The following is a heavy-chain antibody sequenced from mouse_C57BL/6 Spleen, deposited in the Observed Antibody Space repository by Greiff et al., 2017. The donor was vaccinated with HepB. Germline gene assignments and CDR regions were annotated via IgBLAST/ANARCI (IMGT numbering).Heavy chain of an antibody. CDR1: GYTFTSYW. CDR3: ARSPLTTLVADY. CDR2: IHPNSGST. D-gene: IGHD1-1*01. J-gene: IGHJ2*01. Sequence: QVHVKQPGAELVKPGASVKLSCKASGYTFTSYWMHWVKQRPGQGLEWIGMIHPNSGSTNYNEKFKSKATLTVDKSSSTAYMELNSLTSADSAVYYGARSPLTTLVADYWGQGTTLAVSS. V-gene: IGHV1-64*01.